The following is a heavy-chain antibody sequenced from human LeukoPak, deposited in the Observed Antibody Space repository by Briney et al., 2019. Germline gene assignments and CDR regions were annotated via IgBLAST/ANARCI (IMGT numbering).Heavy chain of an antibody. CDR3: AKEAIMWELLGGWSRNFDY. V-gene: IGHV3-23*01. J-gene: IGHJ4*02. CDR1: GFTLSNYA. D-gene: IGHD1-26*01. Sequence: GGSLRLSCAASGFTLSNYAMTWVRQAPGKGLEWVSSIIGSGALTYYADSVKGRFTISKDNAMDTLFLQMNSLRADDTAVYYCAKEAIMWELLGGWSRNFDYWGQGTLVTVSS. CDR2: IIGSGALT.